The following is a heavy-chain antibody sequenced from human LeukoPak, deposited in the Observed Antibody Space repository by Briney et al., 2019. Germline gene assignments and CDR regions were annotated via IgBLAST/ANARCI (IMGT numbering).Heavy chain of an antibody. CDR2: IWYDGSNK. V-gene: IGHV3-33*06. J-gene: IGHJ6*03. CDR3: AKDPRGSYSRDFYYYMDV. Sequence: SLRPSCALSGFTFTTFGMHWDRQVHDKVRGWVAVIWYDGSNKYYADTVKGRFTISRDNSKNTLYLQMNSLRAEDAAVYYCAKDPRGSYSRDFYYYMDVWGKGTTVTVSS. D-gene: IGHD1-26*01. CDR1: GFTFTTFG.